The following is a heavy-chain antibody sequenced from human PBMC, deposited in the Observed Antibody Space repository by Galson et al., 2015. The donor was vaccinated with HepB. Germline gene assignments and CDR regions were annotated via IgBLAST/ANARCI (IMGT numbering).Heavy chain of an antibody. CDR1: GFNFSQYV. Sequence: SLRLSCAVSGFNFSQYVMHWVRQAPDKGLQCVPFRDSVKGRFTISRDISKNTLYLQISSQRDEDTATYYCARSPTAAAFFDFWGQGTLLTVSS. CDR2: R. V-gene: IGHV3-33*01. CDR3: ARSPTAAAFFDF. D-gene: IGHD6-13*01. J-gene: IGHJ4*02.